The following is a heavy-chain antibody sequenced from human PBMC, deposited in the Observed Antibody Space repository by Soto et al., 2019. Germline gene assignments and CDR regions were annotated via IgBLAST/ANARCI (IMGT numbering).Heavy chain of an antibody. D-gene: IGHD3-10*01. CDR3: ARDGRPPGSGSYPPSYYYYYGMDV. J-gene: IGHJ6*02. Sequence: GASVKVSCKASGYTFTGYYMHWVRQAPGQGLEWMGWINPNSGGTNYAQKFQGWVTMTRDTSISTAYMELSRLRSDDTAVYYCARDGRPPGSGSYPPSYYYYYGMDVWGQGTTVTVSS. CDR1: GYTFTGYY. V-gene: IGHV1-2*04. CDR2: INPNSGGT.